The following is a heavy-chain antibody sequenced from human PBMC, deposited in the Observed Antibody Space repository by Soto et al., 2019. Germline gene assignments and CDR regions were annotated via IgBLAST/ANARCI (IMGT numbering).Heavy chain of an antibody. CDR2: ISSRGTTT. CDR3: ARDSGITFDY. V-gene: IGHV3-11*01. J-gene: IGHJ4*02. CDR1: GFTFSDYY. Sequence: ESVGGFVKPGGSLRVSCAASGFTFSDYYMHWIRQAPGKGLEWISYISSRGTTTYYADSVKGRFTISRDNAKNSLYLQMNSLRAEDTAVYYCARDSGITFDYWGQGTLVTVSS. D-gene: IGHD3-16*01.